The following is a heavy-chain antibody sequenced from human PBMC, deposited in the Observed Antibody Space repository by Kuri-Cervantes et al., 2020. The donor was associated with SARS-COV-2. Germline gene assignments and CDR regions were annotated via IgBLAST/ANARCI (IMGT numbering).Heavy chain of an antibody. CDR1: GGSVGSGSYY. J-gene: IGHJ3*02. CDR3: AGVHDASRGYAFDI. Sequence: SGTLRLTCTVSGGSVGSGSYYWSWIRQPPGKGLEWIGYIYYSGSTNYNPSLKSRVTISVDTSKNQFSLKLSSVTAADTAVYYCAGVHDASRGYAFDIWGQGTTVTVSS. CDR2: IYYSGST. D-gene: IGHD3-22*01. V-gene: IGHV4-61*01.